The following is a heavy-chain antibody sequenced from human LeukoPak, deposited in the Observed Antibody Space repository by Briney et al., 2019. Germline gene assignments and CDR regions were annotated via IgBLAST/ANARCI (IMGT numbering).Heavy chain of an antibody. CDR2: IRFDGSNE. Sequence: GGSLRLSCAASGFTFSSFGMHWVRQAPGKGLEWVAFIRFDGSNEHYADSVKGRFTISRDNAKNSLYLQMNSLRAEDTALYYCAKIDGSSDAFDIWGQGTMVTVSS. V-gene: IGHV3-30*02. CDR3: AKIDGSSDAFDI. J-gene: IGHJ3*02. D-gene: IGHD1-26*01. CDR1: GFTFSSFG.